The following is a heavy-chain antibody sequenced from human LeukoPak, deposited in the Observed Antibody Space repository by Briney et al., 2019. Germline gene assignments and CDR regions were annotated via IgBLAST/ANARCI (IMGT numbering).Heavy chain of an antibody. CDR3: ARGPYDILTRLITKSQNYWYFDL. CDR1: GFTFSNFW. CDR2: IKQDETEK. Sequence: GESLRLSCTASGFTFSNFWMGWVRQAPGKGLEWVANIKQDETEKFYLGSVKGRFTISRDNSKNTLYLQMNSLRAEDTAVYYCARGPYDILTRLITKSQNYWYFDLWGRGTLVTVSS. D-gene: IGHD3-9*01. J-gene: IGHJ2*01. V-gene: IGHV3-7*03.